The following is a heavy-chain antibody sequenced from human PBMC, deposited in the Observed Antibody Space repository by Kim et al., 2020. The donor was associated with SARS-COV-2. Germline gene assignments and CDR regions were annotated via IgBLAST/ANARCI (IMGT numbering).Heavy chain of an antibody. CDR3: SRGVMAGTSLAFFDY. V-gene: IGHV4-34*01. D-gene: IGHD6-19*01. Sequence: SDTLSLTCAVYGGSFSGYYWSWIRQPPGKGLEWIGEINHSGSTNYNPSLKSRVTISVDTSKNQFSLKLSSVTAADTAVYYCSRGVMAGTSLAFFDYWGQG. J-gene: IGHJ4*02. CDR2: INHSGST. CDR1: GGSFSGYY.